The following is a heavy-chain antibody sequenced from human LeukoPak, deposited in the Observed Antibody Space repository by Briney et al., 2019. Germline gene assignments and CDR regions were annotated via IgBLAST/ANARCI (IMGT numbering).Heavy chain of an antibody. D-gene: IGHD3-22*01. V-gene: IGHV4-59*01. CDR2: IYYTGST. J-gene: IGHJ4*02. CDR1: GDSITSYY. CDR3: ARSRDYYDSSGYHYAPFDY. Sequence: PSETLSLTCTVSGDSITSYYWSWIRQPPGKGLEWIGYIYYTGSTNHNPSLKSRVTISIDSSKNQFSLRLTSVTAADTAVYYCARSRDYYDSSGYHYAPFDYWGQGTLVTVSS.